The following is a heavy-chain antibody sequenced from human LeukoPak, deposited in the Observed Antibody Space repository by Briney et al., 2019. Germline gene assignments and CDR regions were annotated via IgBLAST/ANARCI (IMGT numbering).Heavy chain of an antibody. V-gene: IGHV4-39*07. Sequence: SETLSLTCTVSGGSVSSSSYYWGWIRQPPGKGLEWIGEINHSGSTNYNPSLKSRVTISVDTSKNQFSLKLSSVTAADTAVYYCAVNGWFGDFWFDPWGQGTLVTVSS. J-gene: IGHJ5*02. CDR1: GGSVSSSSYY. D-gene: IGHD3-10*01. CDR2: INHSGST. CDR3: AVNGWFGDFWFDP.